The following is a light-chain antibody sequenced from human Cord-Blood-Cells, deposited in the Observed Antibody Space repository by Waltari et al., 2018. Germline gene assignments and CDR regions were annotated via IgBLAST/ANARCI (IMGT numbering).Light chain of an antibody. Sequence: EIVMTQSPATMSVSPGERATLSCRASQSVSSNLAWYQQKPGPAPRLLIHGASTRATVIPARFSGSGSGTEFTLTISSLQSEDFAVYYCQQYNNWPPLTFGGGTKVEIK. J-gene: IGKJ4*01. CDR3: QQYNNWPPLT. V-gene: IGKV3-15*01. CDR1: QSVSSN. CDR2: GAS.